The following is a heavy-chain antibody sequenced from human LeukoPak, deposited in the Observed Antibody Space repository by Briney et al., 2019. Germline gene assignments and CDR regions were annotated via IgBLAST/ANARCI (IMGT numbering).Heavy chain of an antibody. CDR3: ARMEVGAKDYYYGMDV. J-gene: IGHJ6*02. V-gene: IGHV4-59*01. CDR1: GGSISSYY. CDR2: IYYSGST. Sequence: PSETLSLTCTVSGGSISSYYWSWIRQPPGKGLEWIGYIYYSGSTNYNPSLKSRVTISVDTSKNQFSLKLSSVTAADTAVYYCARMEVGAKDYYYGMDVWGQGTTVTVSS. D-gene: IGHD1-26*01.